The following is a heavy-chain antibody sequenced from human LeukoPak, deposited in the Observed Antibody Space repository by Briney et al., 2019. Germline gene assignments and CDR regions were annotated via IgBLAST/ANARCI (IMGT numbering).Heavy chain of an antibody. CDR3: ARDPPICTNGVCYRKYYFDY. V-gene: IGHV3-30-3*01. J-gene: IGHJ4*02. Sequence: GGSLRLSCAASGFTFSSYAMHWVRQAPGKGLEWVAVISYDGSNKYYADSVKGRFTISRDNSTNTLYLQMNSLRAEDTAVYYCARDPPICTNGVCYRKYYFDYWGQGTLVTVSS. D-gene: IGHD2-8*01. CDR2: ISYDGSNK. CDR1: GFTFSSYA.